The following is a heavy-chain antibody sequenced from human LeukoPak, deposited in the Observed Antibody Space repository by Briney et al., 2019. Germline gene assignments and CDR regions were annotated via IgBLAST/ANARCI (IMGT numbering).Heavy chain of an antibody. D-gene: IGHD1-26*01. CDR2: IYYSGST. Sequence: SETLSLTCTVSGGSISSYYWSWIRQPPGKGLEWIGYIYYSGSTNYNPSLKSRVTISVDTSKNQFSLKLSSVTAADAVVYYCARENPIVGATENCFDPWGQGTLVTVSS. J-gene: IGHJ5*02. V-gene: IGHV4-59*01. CDR3: ARENPIVGATENCFDP. CDR1: GGSISSYY.